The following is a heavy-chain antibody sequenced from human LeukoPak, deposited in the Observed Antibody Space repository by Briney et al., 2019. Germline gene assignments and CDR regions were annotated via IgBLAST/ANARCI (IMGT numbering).Heavy chain of an antibody. Sequence: PSETLSLTCAVYGGSFSGYYWTWIRQPPGKGLEWIGEINHTGTTNYNPSLKSRVTISVDTSKNQFSLRLSSVTAADTAVYYCARAGDGSGYGDSWGQGTPVTVSS. CDR1: GGSFSGYY. J-gene: IGHJ4*02. CDR2: INHTGTT. D-gene: IGHD3-22*01. CDR3: ARAGDGSGYGDS. V-gene: IGHV4-34*01.